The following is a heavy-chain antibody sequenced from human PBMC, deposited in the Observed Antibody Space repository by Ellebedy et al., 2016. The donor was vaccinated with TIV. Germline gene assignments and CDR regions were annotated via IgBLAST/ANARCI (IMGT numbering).Heavy chain of an antibody. CDR1: GFTFRRYD. CDR3: ARSYGDYPYYYYGMDV. CDR2: IGTAGDT. J-gene: IGHJ6*02. D-gene: IGHD4-17*01. Sequence: PGGSLRLSCAASGFTFRRYDMHWVRQPTGKGLEWVSAIGTAGDTYYPGSVKGRFTISRENAKNSLYLQMNNLRAGDTAVYYCARSYGDYPYYYYGMDVWGQGTTVTVSS. V-gene: IGHV3-13*01.